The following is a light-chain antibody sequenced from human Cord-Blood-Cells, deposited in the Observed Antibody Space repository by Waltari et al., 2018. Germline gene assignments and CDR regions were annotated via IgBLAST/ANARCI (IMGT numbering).Light chain of an antibody. CDR2: DAS. Sequence: DIQMTQSPSTLSASVGDRVTITCRASQSISSWLAWYQQKPGNAPELRIYDASRLESGVPSRFRGSGSGTEFTLTISSLQPHDFATDYCQQYNSYSPAWTFGQGTKVEIK. V-gene: IGKV1-5*01. CDR1: QSISSW. CDR3: QQYNSYSPAWT. J-gene: IGKJ1*01.